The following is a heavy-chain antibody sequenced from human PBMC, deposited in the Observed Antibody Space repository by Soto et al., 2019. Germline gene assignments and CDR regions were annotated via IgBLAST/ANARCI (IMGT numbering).Heavy chain of an antibody. D-gene: IGHD3-3*01. CDR1: GFTVSSNY. J-gene: IGHJ6*03. CDR2: IYSGGST. CDR3: ARVLSVFGVVTNGYYYYMDV. Sequence: GGSLRLSCAASGFTVSSNYMSWVRQAPGRGLEWVSVIYSGGSTYYADSVKGRFTISRHNSENTLYLQMNSLRAEDTAVYYCARVLSVFGVVTNGYYYYMDVWGKGTTVTVSS. V-gene: IGHV3-53*04.